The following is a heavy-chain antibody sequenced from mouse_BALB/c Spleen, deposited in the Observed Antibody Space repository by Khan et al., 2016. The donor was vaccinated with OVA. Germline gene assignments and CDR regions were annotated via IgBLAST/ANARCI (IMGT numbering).Heavy chain of an antibody. CDR3: ARMARTIN. J-gene: IGHJ2*01. CDR1: GFTFSSYG. Sequence: EVELVASGGGLVQPGGSLKLSCAASGFTFSSYGMSWVRQTPDKRLELVATINSNGGSTYYQDSVKGRFTISRDNAKNTLYLQMSSLKSEDTAMYYCARMARTINWGQGTTLTVSS. CDR2: INSNGGST. V-gene: IGHV5-6-3*01.